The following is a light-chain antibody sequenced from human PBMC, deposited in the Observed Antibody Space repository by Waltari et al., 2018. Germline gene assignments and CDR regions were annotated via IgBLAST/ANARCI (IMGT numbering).Light chain of an antibody. J-gene: IGLJ3*02. CDR2: DVT. Sequence: QSALTQPASVSGSPEQSITISCTGTSSDVGGYTYVSWYQQHPGKAPKLMIYDVTTRPSGVSNRFSGSKSVNTASLTISGLQAEDEADYYCSSYTSSSTWVFGGGTKLTVL. CDR3: SSYTSSSTWV. V-gene: IGLV2-14*03. CDR1: SSDVGGYTY.